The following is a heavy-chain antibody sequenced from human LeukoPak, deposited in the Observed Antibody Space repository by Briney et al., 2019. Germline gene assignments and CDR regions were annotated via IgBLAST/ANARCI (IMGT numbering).Heavy chain of an antibody. J-gene: IGHJ6*02. CDR2: INVSGGST. V-gene: IGHV3-23*01. D-gene: IGHD3-10*01. CDR3: ARESGFGEVLFYYALDV. CDR1: GFTFSNYA. Sequence: PGGSLRLSCAASGFTFSNYAMSWVRQAPGKGLEWVSGINVSGGSTFYADSVRGRFTISRDNSNNTLFLQMHSLRAEDTAVYYCARESGFGEVLFYYALDVWGQGTTVIVSS.